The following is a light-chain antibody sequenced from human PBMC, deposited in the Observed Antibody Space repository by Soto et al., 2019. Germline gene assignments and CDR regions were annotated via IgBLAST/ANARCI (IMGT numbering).Light chain of an antibody. Sequence: DIQMTQSPSSLSASEGDRVTISCRASQTIGKFLNWYQQKPGKAPKLLIYAASNLERGVPSRFSGSGSGTDFTLTITSLQPEDFANYYCQRSYNTPKTFGQGTKV. V-gene: IGKV1-39*01. CDR2: AAS. CDR3: QRSYNTPKT. CDR1: QTIGKF. J-gene: IGKJ1*01.